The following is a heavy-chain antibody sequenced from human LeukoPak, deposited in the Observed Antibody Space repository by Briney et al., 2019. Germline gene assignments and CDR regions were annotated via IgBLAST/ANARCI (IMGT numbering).Heavy chain of an antibody. Sequence: GGSLRLSCTVSGFTLSSYEMSWIRQAPGKGLEWVSGINWSGGSTGYADSVKGRFTISRDNAKNSLYLQLNSLRAEDTALYYCARVGSGGPFHYYYYYYMDVWGKGTTVSVSS. D-gene: IGHD2-15*01. V-gene: IGHV3-20*04. CDR3: ARVGSGGPFHYYYYYYMDV. CDR1: GFTLSSYE. CDR2: INWSGGST. J-gene: IGHJ6*03.